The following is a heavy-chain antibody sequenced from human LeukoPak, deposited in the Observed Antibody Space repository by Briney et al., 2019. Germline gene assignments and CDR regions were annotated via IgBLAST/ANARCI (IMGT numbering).Heavy chain of an antibody. D-gene: IGHD3-22*01. CDR2: ISSSSSTI. J-gene: IGHJ4*02. CDR3: ARDELGYDSSGYYYYFDF. Sequence: PGGSLRLSCAASGFTFSSYSMNWVRQAPGKGLEWVSYISSSSSTIYYADSVKGRFTISRDNAKNSLYLQMNSLRAEDTAVYYCARDELGYDSSGYYYYFDFWGQGTLVTVSS. CDR1: GFTFSSYS. V-gene: IGHV3-48*01.